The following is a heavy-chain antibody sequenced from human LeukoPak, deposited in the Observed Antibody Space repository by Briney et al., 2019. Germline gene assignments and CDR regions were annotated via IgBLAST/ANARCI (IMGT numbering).Heavy chain of an antibody. J-gene: IGHJ3*02. D-gene: IGHD2-2*01. Sequence: ASVKVSCKASGYTFTGYYMHWVRQAPGQGLEWMGRINPNSGGTNYAQKFQGRVTMTRDTSISTAYMDLSRLRSDDTAVYYCSRVVGECSSTSCYGGYAFDIWGQGTMVTVSS. CDR3: SRVVGECSSTSCYGGYAFDI. CDR2: INPNSGGT. V-gene: IGHV1-2*06. CDR1: GYTFTGYY.